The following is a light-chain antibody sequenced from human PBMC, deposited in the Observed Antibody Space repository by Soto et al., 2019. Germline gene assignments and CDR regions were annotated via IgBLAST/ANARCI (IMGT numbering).Light chain of an antibody. CDR3: QQSSAFHLT. CDR1: QNIITW. CDR2: AVS. V-gene: IGKV1-12*01. J-gene: IGKJ4*01. Sequence: DLQMTQSGSTLSASVGFTVTMPYPASQNIITWLAWYQQKPGKDPELLIYAVSYLQSGVPSRFSGSGSGTDFTLTISSLQPEDFATYFCQQSSAFHLTVGRGTTVDIK.